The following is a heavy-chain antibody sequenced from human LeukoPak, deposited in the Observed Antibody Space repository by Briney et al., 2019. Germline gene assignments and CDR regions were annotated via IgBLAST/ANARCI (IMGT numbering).Heavy chain of an antibody. J-gene: IGHJ4*02. CDR2: IYYSGST. Sequence: SETLSLTCTVSGGSISSYYWSWIRQPPGKGLEWIGYIYYSGSTNYNPSLKSRVTISVDTSKNQFSLKLSSVTAADTAVYYCAREGDSSVYYDYWGQGTLVTVSS. CDR1: GGSISSYY. V-gene: IGHV4-59*12. D-gene: IGHD3-22*01. CDR3: AREGDSSVYYDY.